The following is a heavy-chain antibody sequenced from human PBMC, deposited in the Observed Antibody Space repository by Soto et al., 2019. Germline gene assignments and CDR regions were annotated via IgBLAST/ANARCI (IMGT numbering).Heavy chain of an antibody. CDR1: GFTFIGHY. V-gene: IGHV1-2*02. Sequence: QVHLVQSGAGVSQPGASVTLSCKASGFTFIGHYVHWVRQAPGQGLEWLGWIDPNVGGGTVYAQKFQGRVSMTADTSTSVAHMDLSSLGGDDTAVYFCVGSRTGALDYWGPGALVTVSS. J-gene: IGHJ4*02. CDR2: IDPNVGGGT. D-gene: IGHD7-27*01. CDR3: VGSRTGALDY.